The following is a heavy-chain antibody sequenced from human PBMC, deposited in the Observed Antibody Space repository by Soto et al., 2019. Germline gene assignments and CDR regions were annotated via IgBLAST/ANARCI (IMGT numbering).Heavy chain of an antibody. D-gene: IGHD2-8*01. CDR2: INPNSGGT. Sequence: SVKVSCKASGYTFTGYYMHWVRQAPGQGLEWMGWINPNSGGTNYAQKFQGWVTMTRDTSISTAYMELSRLRSDDTAVYYCALEVGYCTNGVCRNWFDPWGQGTLVTVSS. J-gene: IGHJ5*02. CDR3: ALEVGYCTNGVCRNWFDP. CDR1: GYTFTGYY. V-gene: IGHV1-2*04.